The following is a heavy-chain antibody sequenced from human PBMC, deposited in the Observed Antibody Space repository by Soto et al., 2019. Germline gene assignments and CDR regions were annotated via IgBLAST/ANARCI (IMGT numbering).Heavy chain of an antibody. D-gene: IGHD2-2*02. V-gene: IGHV1-3*01. Sequence: ASVKVSCKASGYTFTSYAMHWVRQAPGQRLEWMGWINAGNGNTKYSQKFQGRVTITRDTSASTAYMELSSLRSEDTAVYYCARVPVLGYCSSTSCYKPLGPYGMDVWGQGTTVTVSS. CDR2: INAGNGNT. CDR3: ARVPVLGYCSSTSCYKPLGPYGMDV. CDR1: GYTFTSYA. J-gene: IGHJ6*02.